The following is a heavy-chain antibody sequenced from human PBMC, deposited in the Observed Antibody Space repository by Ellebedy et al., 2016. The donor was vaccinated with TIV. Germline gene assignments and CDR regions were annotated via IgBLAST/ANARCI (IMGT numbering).Heavy chain of an antibody. CDR3: ARSCSPSCWECLEY. V-gene: IGHV4-4*02. J-gene: IGHJ4*02. CDR2: VFRTGGT. Sequence: SETLSLTXDVSGDSVTSNIWWSWLHQSPGKGLEWIGEVFRTGGTNYNPSLQSRVAISLDSSKTQFSLELNSVTAADTAVYFCARSCSPSCWECLEYWGQGVLVTVSS. D-gene: IGHD2-2*01. CDR1: GDSVTSNIW.